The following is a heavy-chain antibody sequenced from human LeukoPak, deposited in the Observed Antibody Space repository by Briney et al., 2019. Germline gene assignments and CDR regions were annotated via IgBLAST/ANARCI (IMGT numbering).Heavy chain of an antibody. CDR2: IKQDGSEK. D-gene: IGHD2-2*01. V-gene: IGHV3-7*03. Sequence: GGSLRLSCAASGFTFSSYWMSWVRQAPGKGLEWVANIKQDGSEKYYVDSVKGRFTISRDNAKNSLYLQMNSLRAEDTAVYYCARIPEVVPAATYYFDHWGQGTLVTVSS. CDR3: ARIPEVVPAATYYFDH. CDR1: GFTFSSYW. J-gene: IGHJ4*02.